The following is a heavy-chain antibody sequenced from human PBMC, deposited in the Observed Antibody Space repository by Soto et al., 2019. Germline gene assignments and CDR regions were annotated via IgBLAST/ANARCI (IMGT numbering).Heavy chain of an antibody. J-gene: IGHJ3*02. V-gene: IGHV4-39*01. CDR2: IYYSGST. Sequence: SETLSLTCTVSGGSISSSSYYWGWIRQPPGKGLEWIGSIYYSGSTYYNPSLKSRVTISVDTSKNQFSLKLSSVTAADTAVYYCARVPDEQLGAFDIWGQGTMVTVSS. CDR1: GGSISSSSYY. CDR3: ARVPDEQLGAFDI. D-gene: IGHD6-13*01.